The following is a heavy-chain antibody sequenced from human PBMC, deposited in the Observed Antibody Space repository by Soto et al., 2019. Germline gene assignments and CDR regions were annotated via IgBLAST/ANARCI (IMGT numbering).Heavy chain of an antibody. CDR3: AKDGGDPDIVVVALYYYGMDV. Sequence: GGSLRLSCAASGFTFSSYGMHWVRQAPGKGLEWVAVISYDGSNKYYADSVKGRFTISRDNSKNTLYLQMNSLRAEDTAVYYCAKDGGDPDIVVVALYYYGMDVWGQGTTVTVSS. V-gene: IGHV3-30*18. CDR1: GFTFSSYG. D-gene: IGHD2-15*01. J-gene: IGHJ6*02. CDR2: ISYDGSNK.